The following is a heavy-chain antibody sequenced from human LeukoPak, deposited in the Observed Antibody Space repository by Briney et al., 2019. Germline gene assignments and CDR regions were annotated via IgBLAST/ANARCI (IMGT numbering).Heavy chain of an antibody. CDR3: ARVRPTYYYDSSGYYAHLRLDYFDY. CDR2: INHSGST. Sequence: SETLSLTCAVYGGSFSGYYWSWIRQPPGKGLEWIGEINHSGSTNYNPSLKSRVTISVDTSKDQFSLKLSSVTAADTAVYYCARVRPTYYYDSSGYYAHLRLDYFDYWGQGTLVTVSS. D-gene: IGHD3-22*01. J-gene: IGHJ4*02. V-gene: IGHV4-34*01. CDR1: GGSFSGYY.